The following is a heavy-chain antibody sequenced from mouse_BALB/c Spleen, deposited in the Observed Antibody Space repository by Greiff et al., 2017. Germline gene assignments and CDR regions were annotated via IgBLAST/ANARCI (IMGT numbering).Heavy chain of an antibody. CDR2: IDPANGNT. CDR1: GFNIKDTY. D-gene: IGHD1-1*01. J-gene: IGHJ2*01. Sequence: EVQLVESGAELVKPGASVKLSCTASGFNIKDTYMHWVKQRPEQGLEWIGRIDPANGNTKYDPKFQGKATITADTSSNTAYLQLSSLTSEDTAVYYCARGGTTVGFDYWGQGTTLTVSS. V-gene: IGHV14-3*02. CDR3: ARGGTTVGFDY.